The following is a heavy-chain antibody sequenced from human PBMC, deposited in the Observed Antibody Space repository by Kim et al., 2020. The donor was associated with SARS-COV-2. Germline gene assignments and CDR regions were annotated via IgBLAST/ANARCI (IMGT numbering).Heavy chain of an antibody. CDR1: GFTFGDYA. V-gene: IGHV3-49*03. CDR2: IRSKAYGGTT. CDR3: TRGQQTAKITMRVQEDDAFDI. Sequence: GGSLRLSCTASGFTFGDYAMSWFRQAPGKGLEWVGFIRSKAYGGTTEYAASVKGRFTISRDDSKSIAYLQMNSLKTEDTAVYYCTRGQQTAKITMRVQEDDAFDIWGQGTMVTVSS. J-gene: IGHJ3*02. D-gene: IGHD3-22*01.